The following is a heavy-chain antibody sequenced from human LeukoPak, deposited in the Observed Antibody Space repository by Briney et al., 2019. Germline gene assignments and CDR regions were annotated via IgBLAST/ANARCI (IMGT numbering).Heavy chain of an antibody. Sequence: GGSLRLSCAASGFTFSAYTMNWGRQAPGEGLEWVSSVSSSSGYRYYADSVKGRFTISRDNAKNSLYLQMNSLRAEDTAVYYCAELGITMIGGVWGKGTTVTISS. CDR2: VSSSSGYR. CDR3: AELGITMIGGV. D-gene: IGHD3-10*02. V-gene: IGHV3-21*01. CDR1: GFTFSAYT. J-gene: IGHJ6*04.